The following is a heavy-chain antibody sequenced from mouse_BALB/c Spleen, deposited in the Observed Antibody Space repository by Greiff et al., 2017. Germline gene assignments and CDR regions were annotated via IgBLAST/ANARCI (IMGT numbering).Heavy chain of an antibody. CDR2: ISSGGST. CDR3: ARAGRLSWYFDV. V-gene: IGHV5-6-5*01. D-gene: IGHD1-1*01. J-gene: IGHJ1*01. Sequence: EVQVVESGGGLVKPGGSLKLSCAASGFTFSSYAMSWVRQTPEKRLEWVASISSGGSTYYPDSVKGRFTISRDNARNILYLQMSSLRSEDTAMYYCARAGRLSWYFDVWGAGTTVTVSS. CDR1: GFTFSSYA.